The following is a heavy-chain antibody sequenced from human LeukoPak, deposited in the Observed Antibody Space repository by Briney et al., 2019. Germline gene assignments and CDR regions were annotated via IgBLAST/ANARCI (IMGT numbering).Heavy chain of an antibody. J-gene: IGHJ6*03. CDR1: GGSISSGGYY. CDR2: IYHSGST. V-gene: IGHV4-30-2*02. Sequence: PSETLSLTCTVSGGSISSGGYYWSWIRQPPGKGLEWIGYIYHSGSTYYNPSLKSRVTISVDRSKNQFSLKLSSVTAADTAVYYCARSRRGLYYMDVWGKGTTVTVSS. D-gene: IGHD1-14*01. CDR3: ARSRRGLYYMDV.